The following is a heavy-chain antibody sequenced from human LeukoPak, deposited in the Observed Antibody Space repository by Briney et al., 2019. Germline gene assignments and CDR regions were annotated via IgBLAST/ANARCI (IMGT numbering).Heavy chain of an antibody. Sequence: PGGSLRLSCAASGFTFSSYSMNWVRQAPGKGLEWVSYISSSSSTIYYADSVKGRFTISRDNAKNSLYLQMNSLRAEDTAVYYCARMGDLYYDFWSGYSDYWGQGTLVTVSS. V-gene: IGHV3-48*04. D-gene: IGHD3-3*01. J-gene: IGHJ4*02. CDR1: GFTFSSYS. CDR3: ARMGDLYYDFWSGYSDY. CDR2: ISSSSSTI.